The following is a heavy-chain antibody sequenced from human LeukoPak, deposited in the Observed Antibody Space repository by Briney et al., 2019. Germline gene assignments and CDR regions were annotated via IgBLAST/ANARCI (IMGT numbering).Heavy chain of an antibody. D-gene: IGHD6-13*01. J-gene: IGHJ3*02. CDR2: INHSGST. V-gene: IGHV4-34*01. CDR3: ARVAAAAGDAFDI. Sequence: SETLSLTCAVYGGSFSGYYWSWIRQPPGKGLEWIGEINHSGSTNYNPSLKSRVTISVDTSKNQFSLKLSSVTAADTAVYYCARVAAAAGDAFDIWGQGTMVAVSS. CDR1: GGSFSGYY.